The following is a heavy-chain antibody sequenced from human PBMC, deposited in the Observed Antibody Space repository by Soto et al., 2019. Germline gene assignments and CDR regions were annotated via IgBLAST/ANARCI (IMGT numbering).Heavy chain of an antibody. CDR3: ASNKGGGFDWFLDRNYGMDV. J-gene: IGHJ6*02. Sequence: QVQLQESGPGLVKPSETLSLTCTVSGGSISSYYWSWIRQPPGKGLEWIGYIYYSGSTNYNPSLKSRVTISVDTSKNQFSLKLSSVTAADTAVYYCASNKGGGFDWFLDRNYGMDVWGQGTTVTVSS. V-gene: IGHV4-59*01. CDR2: IYYSGST. CDR1: GGSISSYY. D-gene: IGHD3-9*01.